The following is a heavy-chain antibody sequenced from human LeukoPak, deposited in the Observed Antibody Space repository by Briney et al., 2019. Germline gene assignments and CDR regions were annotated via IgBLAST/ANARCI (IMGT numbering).Heavy chain of an antibody. V-gene: IGHV4-61*02. CDR2: IYTSGST. CDR1: GGSISSGSYY. CDR3: ASTKVGQWDFDY. J-gene: IGHJ4*02. Sequence: PSETLSLTCTVSGGSISSGSYYWSWIRQPAGKGLEWIGRIYTSGSTNYNPSLKSRVTISVDTSKNQFSLKLSSVTAADTAVYYCASTKVGQWDFDYWGQGTLVTVSS. D-gene: IGHD6-19*01.